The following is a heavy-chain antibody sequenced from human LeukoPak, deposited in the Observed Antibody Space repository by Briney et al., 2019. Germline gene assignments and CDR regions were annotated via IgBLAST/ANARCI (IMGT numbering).Heavy chain of an antibody. J-gene: IGHJ4*02. D-gene: IGHD5-18*01. CDR3: ARVSTGYSYGYIFDY. V-gene: IGHV4-34*01. Sequence: PSETLSLTCAVYGGSFSGYYWSWIRQPPGKGLEWIGEINHSGSTNYNPSLKSRVTISVDTSKNQFSLKLSSVTAADTAVYYCARVSTGYSYGYIFDYWGQGTLVTVSS. CDR1: GGSFSGYY. CDR2: INHSGST.